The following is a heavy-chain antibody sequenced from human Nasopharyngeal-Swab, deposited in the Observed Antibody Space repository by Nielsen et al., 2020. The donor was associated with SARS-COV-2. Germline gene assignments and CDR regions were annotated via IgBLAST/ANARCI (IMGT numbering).Heavy chain of an antibody. V-gene: IGHV6-1*01. CDR1: GDSVSSNYAA. J-gene: IGHJ4*02. CDR3: ARIAVAVPPV. D-gene: IGHD6-19*01. CDR2: TYYRSMWKN. Sequence: SQTLSLTRAISGDSVSSNYAAWNWIRQSPSRGLEWLGRTYYRSMWKNDYALSVEGRITISPDPSKNQFSLQLNSLTPEDTAVYYCARIAVAVPPVWGQGTLVTVSS.